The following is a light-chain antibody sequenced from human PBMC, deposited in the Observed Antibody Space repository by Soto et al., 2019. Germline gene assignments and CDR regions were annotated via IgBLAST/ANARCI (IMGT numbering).Light chain of an antibody. V-gene: IGKV3-15*01. Sequence: EIVMTQSPATLSVSPGERATLSCRAIQSVSSNVAWYQQKPGQAPRLLIYGASTRATGIPARFSGSGSGTEFTLTISSLQSEDFAVYYCQQYNNWPRGTFGQGTKLEIK. J-gene: IGKJ2*02. CDR3: QQYNNWPRGT. CDR2: GAS. CDR1: QSVSSN.